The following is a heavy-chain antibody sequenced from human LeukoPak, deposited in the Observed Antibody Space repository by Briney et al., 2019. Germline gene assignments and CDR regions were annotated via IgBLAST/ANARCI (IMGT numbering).Heavy chain of an antibody. CDR1: GYRFTSNW. CDR3: ARLVQGYCSGGSCYYFDY. Sequence: GESLKISCKGSGYRFTSNWIGWVRQMPGGGLEWMGILYPGDSDPRYSPSFQGQVTFSADNSISTAYLQWSSLKASDTAMYYCARLVQGYCSGGSCYYFDYWGQGTLVTVSS. D-gene: IGHD2-15*01. V-gene: IGHV5-51*01. J-gene: IGHJ4*02. CDR2: LYPGDSDP.